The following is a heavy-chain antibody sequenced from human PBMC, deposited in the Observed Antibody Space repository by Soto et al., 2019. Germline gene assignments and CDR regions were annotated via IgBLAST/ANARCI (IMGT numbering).Heavy chain of an antibody. CDR1: GGTFSSYA. V-gene: IGHV1-69*01. Sequence: QVQLVQSGAEVKKPGSSVKVSCKASGGTFSSYAISWVRQAPGQGLEWMGGIIPIFGTANYAQKFQGRVTITADESTSTAYMELSSLRSEDTAVYYCARPSPEIARERRPEYYFDYWGQGTLVTVSS. D-gene: IGHD1-26*01. CDR3: ARPSPEIARERRPEYYFDY. J-gene: IGHJ4*02. CDR2: IIPIFGTA.